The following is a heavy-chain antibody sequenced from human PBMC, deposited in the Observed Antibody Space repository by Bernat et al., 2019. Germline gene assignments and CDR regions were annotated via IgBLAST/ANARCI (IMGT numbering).Heavy chain of an antibody. D-gene: IGHD3-16*01. Sequence: EVQLLESGGGLVQPGGSLRLSCAASGFTFSSYWMHWVRQAPGKGLVWVSRINSDGSSTSYADSVKGRFTISRDNAKNTLYLQMNSLRAEDTAVYYCARDQQFPVITFGGVTDAFDIWGQGTMVTVSS. CDR1: GFTFSSYW. V-gene: IGHV3-74*01. CDR3: ARDQQFPVITFGGVTDAFDI. J-gene: IGHJ3*02. CDR2: INSDGSST.